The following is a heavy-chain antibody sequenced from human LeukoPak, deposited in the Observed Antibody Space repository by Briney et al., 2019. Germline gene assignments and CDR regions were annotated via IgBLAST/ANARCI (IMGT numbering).Heavy chain of an antibody. CDR3: ARVSNRDSSGYYWGFDY. CDR2: ISYSGST. CDR1: GDSISNYY. D-gene: IGHD3-22*01. J-gene: IGHJ4*02. Sequence: SETLSLTCTVSGDSISNYYWSWIRQRPGKGLECIGYISYSGSTNYHPSLKSRVTISVDTSKSQFSLKLSSVTAADTALYYCARVSNRDSSGYYWGFDYWGQGTLVTVSS. V-gene: IGHV4-59*08.